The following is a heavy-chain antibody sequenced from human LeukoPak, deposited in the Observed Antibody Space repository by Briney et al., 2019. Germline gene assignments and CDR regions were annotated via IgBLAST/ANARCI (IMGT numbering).Heavy chain of an antibody. Sequence: ASVKVSCKASGYIFTFFYMHWVRQAPGQGLEWIGMINPSGGATNYARGFQGRLTMTRDTSTSTVYMELSSLTSEDTAVYYCARVVAQSTDWETLDYWGQGTPVTVSS. V-gene: IGHV1-46*01. CDR2: INPSGGAT. CDR3: ARVVAQSTDWETLDY. CDR1: GYIFTFFY. J-gene: IGHJ4*02. D-gene: IGHD3-9*01.